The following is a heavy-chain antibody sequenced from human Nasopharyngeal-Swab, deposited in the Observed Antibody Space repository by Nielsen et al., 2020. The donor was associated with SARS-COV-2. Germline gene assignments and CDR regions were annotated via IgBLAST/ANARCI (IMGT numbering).Heavy chain of an antibody. V-gene: IGHV3-30-3*01. CDR3: ASTPLDSSGYYYAFHY. CDR1: GFTFSRYT. CDR2: ISYDGSNK. J-gene: IGHJ4*02. D-gene: IGHD3-22*01. Sequence: GGSLRLSWAPSGFTFSRYTMHWVRQAPGKGLEWVAVISYDGSNKYYADSVKGRFTISRDISKNTLYLQMNSLRAEDTAVFYCASTPLDSSGYYYAFHYWGRGTLVTVSS.